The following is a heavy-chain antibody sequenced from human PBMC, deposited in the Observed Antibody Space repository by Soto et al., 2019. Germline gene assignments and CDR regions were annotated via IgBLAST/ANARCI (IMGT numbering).Heavy chain of an antibody. CDR3: ARDKMIYTFGSGTFDY. D-gene: IGHD3-10*01. V-gene: IGHV1-18*04. J-gene: IGHJ4*02. Sequence: ASVKVCCKVSGYTFTSFVISWVRQAPGQGLEWMGWISGYNGDTDIRQNLQGRLTMTRDTATSTVYMELRSLRSDNTAVYYCARDKMIYTFGSGTFDYWGQGTAVTVSS. CDR1: GYTFTSFV. CDR2: ISGYNGDT.